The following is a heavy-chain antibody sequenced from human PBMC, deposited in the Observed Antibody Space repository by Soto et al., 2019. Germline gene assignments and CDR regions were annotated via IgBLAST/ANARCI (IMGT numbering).Heavy chain of an antibody. D-gene: IGHD3-9*01. V-gene: IGHV3-15*01. CDR3: TDSLLF. CDR2: VKSKADGGTT. J-gene: IGHJ4*02. CDR1: GFTFSHPW. Sequence: EVQLVESGGGLVKPGGSLRLSCAASGFTFSHPWMSWVRQAPGKGLEWVARVKSKADGGTTDYAAPVKGRFTISRDDSRNMLYLQMDSLKTDDTAVYYCTDSLLFWGKGTLVTVSS.